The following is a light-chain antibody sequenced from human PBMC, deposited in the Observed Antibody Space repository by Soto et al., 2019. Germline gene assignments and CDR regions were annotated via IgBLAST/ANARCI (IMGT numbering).Light chain of an antibody. J-gene: IGKJ5*01. Sequence: EIVMTQSPATLSVSSGERVTLSCRASQSVNNNLAWYQHKPGQAPRLLFYGASTRATGVPARFSGSGSGTEFTLTISSLQSEDFAVYYCQQYDNWPPLTFGQGTRLEIK. CDR3: QQYDNWPPLT. CDR2: GAS. V-gene: IGKV3-15*01. CDR1: QSVNNN.